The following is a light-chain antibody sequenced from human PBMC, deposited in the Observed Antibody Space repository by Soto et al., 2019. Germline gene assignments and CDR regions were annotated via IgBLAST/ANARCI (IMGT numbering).Light chain of an antibody. J-gene: IGKJ2*03. CDR1: QSIQSF. CDR3: QQYNSHRFYS. Sequence: DIQMTQFPSTLSASVGDAVTITCRASQSIQSFLAWYQQKPGKAPKLLIYLASRLESGVPSRFSGSGSGTEFTLTISSRQPDDFAIYFCQQYNSHRFYSFGQGTKLEVK. CDR2: LAS. V-gene: IGKV1-5*03.